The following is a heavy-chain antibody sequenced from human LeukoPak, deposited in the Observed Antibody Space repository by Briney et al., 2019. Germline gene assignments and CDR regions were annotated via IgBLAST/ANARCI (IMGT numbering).Heavy chain of an antibody. D-gene: IGHD3-22*01. CDR1: GGSISSYY. V-gene: IGHV4-59*01. CDR2: IYYSGST. J-gene: IGHJ3*02. CDR3: ARDGFLAGDSSGYYYIPDAFDI. Sequence: SETLSLTCTVSGGSISSYYWSWIRQPPGKGLEWIGYIYYSGSTNYNPSLKSRVTISVDTSKNQFSLKLSSVTAADTAVYYCARDGFLAGDSSGYYYIPDAFDIWGQGTMVTVSS.